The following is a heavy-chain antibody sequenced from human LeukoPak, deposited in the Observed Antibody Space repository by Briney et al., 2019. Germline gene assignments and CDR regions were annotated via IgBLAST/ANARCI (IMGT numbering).Heavy chain of an antibody. D-gene: IGHD1-26*01. J-gene: IGHJ4*02. Sequence: ASVTVSCKASGYTFTSYGISWVRQAPGQGLEWMGWISAYNGNTNYAQKLQGRVTMTTDTSTSTAYMELRSLRSDDTAVYYCARGYSGSPEAFWDYWGQGTLVTVSS. CDR3: ARGYSGSPEAFWDY. CDR1: GYTFTSYG. V-gene: IGHV1-18*01. CDR2: ISAYNGNT.